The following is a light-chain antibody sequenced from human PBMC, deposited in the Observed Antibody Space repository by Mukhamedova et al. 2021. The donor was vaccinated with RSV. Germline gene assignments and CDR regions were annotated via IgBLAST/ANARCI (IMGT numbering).Light chain of an antibody. V-gene: IGLV6-57*02. Sequence: GSSGSITSNYVQWYQQRPGSAPTIVMYEDNQRPSGVPDRFSGSIDSSANSASLTISGLKTEDEADYFCQSSDINNLWVFGGGTKLT. J-gene: IGLJ3*02. CDR2: EDN. CDR1: SGSITSNY. CDR3: QSSDINNLWV.